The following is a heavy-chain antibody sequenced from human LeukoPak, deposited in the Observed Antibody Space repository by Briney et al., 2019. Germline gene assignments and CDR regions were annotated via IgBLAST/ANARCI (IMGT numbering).Heavy chain of an antibody. V-gene: IGHV4-30-4*07. Sequence: SETLSLTCAVSGDSISSGGYSWSWIRQTPGKGLEWIAYIHDSGSTYNNPSLKSRLSISIDTAKNQFSLKLNSVTAADTAVYYCARVVAAAGNNWFDPWGQGTLVTVSS. CDR2: IHDSGST. CDR3: ARVVAAAGNNWFDP. D-gene: IGHD6-13*01. J-gene: IGHJ5*02. CDR1: GDSISSGGYS.